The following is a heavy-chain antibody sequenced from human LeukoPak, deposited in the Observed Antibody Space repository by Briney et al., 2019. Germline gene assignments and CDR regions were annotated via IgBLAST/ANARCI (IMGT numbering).Heavy chain of an antibody. CDR1: GGTFSSYA. Sequence: ASVKVSCKASGGTFSSYAISWVRQAPGQGLEWMGGIIPIFGTANYAQKFQGRVTITADESTSTAYMDLSSLTSEDTAVYYCARAPTNRRDGLTPWLYYYYYGMDVWGQGTTVTVSS. J-gene: IGHJ6*02. D-gene: IGHD5-24*01. V-gene: IGHV1-69*13. CDR3: ARAPTNRRDGLTPWLYYYYYGMDV. CDR2: IIPIFGTA.